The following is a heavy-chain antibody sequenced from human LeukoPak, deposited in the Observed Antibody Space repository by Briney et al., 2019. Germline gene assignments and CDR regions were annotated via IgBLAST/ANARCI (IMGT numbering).Heavy chain of an antibody. CDR2: INPNSGGT. CDR1: GYTFTGYY. Sequence: ASVNVSCKASGYTFTGYYMHWVRQAPGQGLEWMGWINPNSGGTNYVQKFQGRVTMTRDTSISTAYMELSRLRSDDTAVYYCAREMSLTMVRGEDYYYYYMDVWGKGTAVTASS. J-gene: IGHJ6*03. V-gene: IGHV1-2*02. D-gene: IGHD3-10*01. CDR3: AREMSLTMVRGEDYYYYYMDV.